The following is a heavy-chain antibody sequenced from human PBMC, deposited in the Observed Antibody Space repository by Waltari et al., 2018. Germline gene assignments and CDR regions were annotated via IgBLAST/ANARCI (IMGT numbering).Heavy chain of an antibody. D-gene: IGHD1-20*01. V-gene: IGHV1-2*02. J-gene: IGHJ4*02. CDR2: INPNSGGT. CDR3: ATLNWNDMGQES. Sequence: HVQLVQSGAEVKEPGPSVKVSCTASGYTPTDYYMHWVRQAPGQGLEWMGWINPNSGGTNYAQKFQGRVTMTRDTSISAGYMELSRLRADDTAVYFCATLNWNDMGQESWGQGTLVTVSS. CDR1: GYTPTDYY.